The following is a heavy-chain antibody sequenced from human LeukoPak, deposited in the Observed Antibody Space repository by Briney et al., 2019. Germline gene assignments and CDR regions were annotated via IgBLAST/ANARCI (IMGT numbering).Heavy chain of an antibody. V-gene: IGHV1-69*05. CDR2: IIPIFGTA. CDR1: GGTFSSYA. J-gene: IGHJ3*02. Sequence: GASVKVSCKASGGTFSSYAISWVRQAPGQGLEWMGRIIPIFGTAIYAQKFQGRVTITTDESTSTAYMELSSLRSEDTAVYYCARGGVEMATRDGVAFDIWGQGTMVTVSS. D-gene: IGHD5-24*01. CDR3: ARGGVEMATRDGVAFDI.